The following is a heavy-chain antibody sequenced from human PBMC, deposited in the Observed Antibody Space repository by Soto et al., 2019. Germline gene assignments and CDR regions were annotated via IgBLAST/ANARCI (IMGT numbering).Heavy chain of an antibody. J-gene: IGHJ4*02. CDR2: ISGSGGST. CDR1: GFTFSSYA. V-gene: IGHV3-23*01. Sequence: EVQLLESVGGLVQPGGSLRLSCAASGFTFSSYAMSWVRQAPGKGLEWVSAISGSGGSTYYADSVKGWFTISRDNSNNTLYLQMNSLRAEDTAVYYCAKDPSRGSGYSFDYWGQGTLVTVSS. D-gene: IGHD3-10*01. CDR3: AKDPSRGSGYSFDY.